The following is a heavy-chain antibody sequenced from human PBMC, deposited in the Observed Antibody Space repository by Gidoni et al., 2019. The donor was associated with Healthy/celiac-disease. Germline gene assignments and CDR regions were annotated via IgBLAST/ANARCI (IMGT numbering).Heavy chain of an antibody. CDR1: GVTFLSHG. J-gene: IGHJ6*03. Sequence: QVQLVESGGGVVQPGRSLRLSCAASGVTFLSHGMPWVRQAPGKGLEWVAVISYDGSNKYYADSVKGRFTISRDNSKNTLYLQMNSLRAEDTAVYYCAKDSNGSGSYYSYYYYYYMDVWGKGTTVTVSS. CDR2: ISYDGSNK. V-gene: IGHV3-30*18. D-gene: IGHD3-10*01. CDR3: AKDSNGSGSYYSYYYYYYMDV.